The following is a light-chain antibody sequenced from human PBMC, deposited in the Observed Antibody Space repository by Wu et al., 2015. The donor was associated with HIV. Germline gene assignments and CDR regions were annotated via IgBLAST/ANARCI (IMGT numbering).Light chain of an antibody. Sequence: EIVLTQSPDILSLSPGERATLSCRASQSVVSTSLTWYQYKAGQAPRLLIYGASSRATGIPDRFSGSGSGTDFTLTISRLEPEDFAVYYCLYQPFTIGPGTKVDIK. J-gene: IGKJ3*01. CDR3: LYQPFT. V-gene: IGKV3-20*01. CDR1: QSVVSTS. CDR2: GAS.